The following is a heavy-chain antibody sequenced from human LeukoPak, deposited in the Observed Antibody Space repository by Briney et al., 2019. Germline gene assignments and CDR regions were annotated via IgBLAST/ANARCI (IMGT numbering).Heavy chain of an antibody. D-gene: IGHD2-15*01. Sequence: SETLSLTCTVSGGSISSGSYYWSWIRQPAGKGLEWIGRIYNSGTTNYNPSLKSRVTILVDTSKNLFSLKLPSVTAADTAVYFCARERYCSGGSCSRRYFDYWGQGTLVTVSS. CDR1: GGSISSGSYY. V-gene: IGHV4-61*02. J-gene: IGHJ4*02. CDR2: IYNSGTT. CDR3: ARERYCSGGSCSRRYFDY.